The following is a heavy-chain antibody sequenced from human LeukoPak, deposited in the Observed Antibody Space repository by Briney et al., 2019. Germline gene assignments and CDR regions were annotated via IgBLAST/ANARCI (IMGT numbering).Heavy chain of an antibody. J-gene: IGHJ4*02. CDR3: ATEVGTTGGGFDF. V-gene: IGHV4-34*01. CDR1: GGSFSGYY. Sequence: PSETLSLTCAVYGGSFSGYYWSWIHQPPGKGLEWIGEINHSGSTNYNPSLKSRVTITVDTSKKQISLELSSVTAADTAVYYCATEVGTTGGGFDFWGQGTLVTVSS. CDR2: INHSGST. D-gene: IGHD1-26*01.